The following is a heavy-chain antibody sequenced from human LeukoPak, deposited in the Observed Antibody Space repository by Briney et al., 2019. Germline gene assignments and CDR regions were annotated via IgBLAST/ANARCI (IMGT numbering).Heavy chain of an antibody. Sequence: ASVKVSCKASGFTFTGYYLHWVRQAPGQGLEWMGWINPNTGGTNYAQKFQGRVTMTRDTSISTAYMELSRLRSDDTALYYCARDFTGLLPPSYYFDYWGQGTLVTVSS. D-gene: IGHD2-15*01. V-gene: IGHV1-2*02. CDR3: ARDFTGLLPPSYYFDY. J-gene: IGHJ4*02. CDR1: GFTFTGYY. CDR2: INPNTGGT.